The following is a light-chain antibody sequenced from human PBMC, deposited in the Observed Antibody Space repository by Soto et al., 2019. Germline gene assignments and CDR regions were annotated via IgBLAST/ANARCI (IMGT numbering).Light chain of an antibody. V-gene: IGLV2-14*01. Sequence: QSALTQPASVSGSPGQSITISCTGTSSDVGGYNYVSWYQQHPGKAPKLMIYEVSNRPSGVSNRLSGSKSGNTASLTISGLQADDEADYYCSSYTSSSIDYVFGTGTKVTVL. J-gene: IGLJ1*01. CDR2: EVS. CDR3: SSYTSSSIDYV. CDR1: SSDVGGYNY.